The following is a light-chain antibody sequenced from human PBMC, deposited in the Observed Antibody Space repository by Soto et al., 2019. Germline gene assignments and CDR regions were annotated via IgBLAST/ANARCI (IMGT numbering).Light chain of an antibody. CDR3: QQYNSYTLT. V-gene: IGKV1-5*03. J-gene: IGKJ4*01. CDR1: QSISSW. Sequence: DIQMTQSPSTLSASVGDRVTITSRASQSISSWLAWYQQKPGKAPKLLIYKASSLESGVPSRFSGSGSGTEFTLTISSLQPDDFATYYCQQYNSYTLTFGGGTKVEIK. CDR2: KAS.